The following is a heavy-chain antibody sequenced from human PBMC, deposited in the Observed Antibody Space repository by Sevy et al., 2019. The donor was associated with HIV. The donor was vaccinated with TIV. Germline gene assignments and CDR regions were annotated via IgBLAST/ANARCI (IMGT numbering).Heavy chain of an antibody. CDR1: GFTFSNYG. D-gene: IGHD1-26*01. CDR2: IFSDANIK. J-gene: IGHJ2*01. V-gene: IGHV3-33*01. Sequence: GGSLRLSCAASGFTFSNYGMHWVRQAPGKGLEWVGAIFSDANIKYYVDSVKDRFAISRDNSKNTVYLQMNSLRAEDTAVYSCARESGSNWYFDLWGRDTPVTVSS. CDR3: ARESGSNWYFDL.